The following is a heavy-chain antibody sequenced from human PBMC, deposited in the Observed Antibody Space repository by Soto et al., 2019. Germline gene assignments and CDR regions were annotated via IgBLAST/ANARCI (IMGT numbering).Heavy chain of an antibody. Sequence: SQTLSLTCAISGDSVSSNSAAWNWIRQSPSRGLEWLGRTYYRSKWYNDYAVSVKSRITINPDTSKNQFSLQLNSVTPEDTAVYYCARDYYGSRSYRSLLYYFDYWGQGTLVTVSS. CDR1: GDSVSSNSAA. CDR2: TYYRSKWYN. D-gene: IGHD3-10*01. J-gene: IGHJ4*02. V-gene: IGHV6-1*01. CDR3: ARDYYGSRSYRSLLYYFDY.